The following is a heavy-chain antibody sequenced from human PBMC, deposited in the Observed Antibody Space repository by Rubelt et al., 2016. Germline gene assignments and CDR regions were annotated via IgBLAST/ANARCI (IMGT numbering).Heavy chain of an antibody. CDR2: IDWDDDK. Sequence: QVTLRESGPALVKPTQTLTLTCTFSGFSLSTSGMCVSWIRQPPGKALEWLALIDWDDDKYYSTSLKTRLTISKDTSENQVVFTMTNIDPVHTATYYCPRTTSYDFWSVYSSIYAMDVWGKETSDTVPS. CDR3: PRTTSYDFWSVYSSIYAMDV. D-gene: IGHD3-3*01. V-gene: IGHV2-70*01. J-gene: IGHJ6*04. CDR1: GFSLSTSGMC.